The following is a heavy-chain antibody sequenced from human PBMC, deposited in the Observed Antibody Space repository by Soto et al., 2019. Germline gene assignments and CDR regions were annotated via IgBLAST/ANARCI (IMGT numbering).Heavy chain of an antibody. Sequence: EVQLLESGGGLVQPGGSLRLSCTASGITFNNYALSWVRQAPGKGLEGVSGISANGANTFYADSVKGRFTVSRDNSKNTLSLQMNSLRADDTAVYYCAKEHGGGTSTITSYFDYWGRGTLVTVSS. CDR3: AKEHGGGTSTITSYFDY. J-gene: IGHJ4*02. V-gene: IGHV3-23*01. CDR2: ISANGANT. CDR1: GITFNNYA. D-gene: IGHD5-12*01.